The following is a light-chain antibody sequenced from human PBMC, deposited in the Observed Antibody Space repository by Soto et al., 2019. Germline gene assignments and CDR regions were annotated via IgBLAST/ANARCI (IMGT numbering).Light chain of an antibody. CDR1: QSITSY. V-gene: IGKV1-39*01. CDR3: HQTFTAPWS. J-gene: IGKJ1*01. Sequence: DIQVTQSPSSLSASVGDRVTITCRASQSITSYLNWYQQKPGKAPKLLIYAASSLQSRVPSRFSGSGSGTDFTLTISCLQPEDFATYDCHQTFTAPWSFGQGTKVEIK. CDR2: AAS.